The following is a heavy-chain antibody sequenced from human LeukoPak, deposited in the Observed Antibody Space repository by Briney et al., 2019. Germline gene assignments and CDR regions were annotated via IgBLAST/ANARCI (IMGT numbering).Heavy chain of an antibody. J-gene: IGHJ4*02. CDR2: ISGSGGST. CDR1: EFTFSSYA. Sequence: GGSLRLSCAASEFTFSSYAMSWVRQAPGKGLDWASAISGSGGSTYYADSVKGRFTISRDNSKNTLYLQMNSLRAEDTAVYYCAKGYKGYYDSSGYLYLDYWGQGTLVTVSS. D-gene: IGHD3-22*01. V-gene: IGHV3-23*01. CDR3: AKGYKGYYDSSGYLYLDY.